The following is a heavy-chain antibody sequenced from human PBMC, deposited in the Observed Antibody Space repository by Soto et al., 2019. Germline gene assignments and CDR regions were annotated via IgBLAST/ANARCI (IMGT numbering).Heavy chain of an antibody. CDR3: ARDLPPNTYYDFWSGYFHWFDP. V-gene: IGHV3-48*01. Sequence: GGSLRLSCAASGFTFSSYSMNWVRQAPGKGLEWVSYISSSSSTIYYADSVKGRFTISRDNAKNSLYLQMNSLRAEDTAVYYCARDLPPNTYYDFWSGYFHWFDPWGQGTLVTVSS. CDR2: ISSSSSTI. J-gene: IGHJ5*02. D-gene: IGHD3-3*01. CDR1: GFTFSSYS.